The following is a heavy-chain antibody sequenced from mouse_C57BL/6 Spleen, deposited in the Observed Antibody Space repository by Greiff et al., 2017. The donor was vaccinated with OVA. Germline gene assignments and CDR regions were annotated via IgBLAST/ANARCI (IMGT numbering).Heavy chain of an antibody. D-gene: IGHD2-1*01. Sequence: EVQVVESGGGLVKPGGSLKLSCAASGFTFSDYGMHWVRQAPEKGLEWVAYISSGSSTNYYADTVKGRFTISRDNAKNTLFLQMTNLKSEDTAMYYCARGGNYDWYFDDWGTGTTVTVSS. CDR3: ARGGNYDWYFDD. V-gene: IGHV5-17*01. CDR2: ISSGSSTN. CDR1: GFTFSDYG. J-gene: IGHJ1*03.